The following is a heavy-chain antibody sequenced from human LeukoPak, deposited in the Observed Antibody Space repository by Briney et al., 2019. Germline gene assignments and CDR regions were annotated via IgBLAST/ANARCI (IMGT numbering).Heavy chain of an antibody. CDR2: IKLDGSEK. CDR3: ARDQYDTWSRRGNFDS. D-gene: IGHD3-3*01. J-gene: IGHJ4*02. Sequence: GGSLRLSCVASGFTFGKYWMSWVRQAPGKGLEWVANIKLDGSEKNYVDSVKGRFAISRDNTKNSLYLQMNSLRAEDTAVFYCARDQYDTWSRRGNFDSWGQGTLVIVSS. V-gene: IGHV3-7*03. CDR1: GFTFGKYW.